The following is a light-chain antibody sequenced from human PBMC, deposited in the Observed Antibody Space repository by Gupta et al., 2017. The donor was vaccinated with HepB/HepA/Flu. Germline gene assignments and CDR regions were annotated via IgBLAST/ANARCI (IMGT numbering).Light chain of an antibody. V-gene: IGLV2-23*02. J-gene: IGLJ2*01. Sequence: SALPQPASVSGSPAQSLTISCPRTSSDIGTYKFVSWYQRHPGKAPKLIIYDVTKRPSGVSDRFSGSRSGNTASLTISGLQSEDEATYFCCSYAGFAAMIFGGGTMLTVL. CDR3: CSYAGFAAMI. CDR1: SSDIGTYKF. CDR2: DVT.